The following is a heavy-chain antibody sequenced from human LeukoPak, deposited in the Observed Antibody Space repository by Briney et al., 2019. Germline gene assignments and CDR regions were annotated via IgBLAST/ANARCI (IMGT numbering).Heavy chain of an antibody. CDR2: MNPNSGNT. D-gene: IGHD5-24*01. V-gene: IGHV1-8*02. Sequence: ASVKVSCKASGYTFNNYDINWVRQATGQGLEWMGWMNPNSGNTGFAQKFQDRVSMTRDTSINTDYMELTSLRSADTAAYYFDTATPGGLHGYSFDYGGQGPVVTVS. CDR1: GYTFNNYD. CDR3: DTATPGGLHGYSFDY. J-gene: IGHJ4*02.